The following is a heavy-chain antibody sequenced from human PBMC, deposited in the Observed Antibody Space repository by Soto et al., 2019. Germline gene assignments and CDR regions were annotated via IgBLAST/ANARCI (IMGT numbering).Heavy chain of an antibody. Sequence: SETLSLTCTVSGGSISSYYWSWIRQPPGKGLEWIGYIYYSGSTNYNPSLKSRVTISVDTSKNQFSLKLSSVTAADTAVYYCARVVGYYYDSSGYPSGWFDPWGQGTLVTVSS. CDR3: ARVVGYYYDSSGYPSGWFDP. CDR1: GGSISSYY. CDR2: IYYSGST. D-gene: IGHD3-22*01. V-gene: IGHV4-59*01. J-gene: IGHJ5*02.